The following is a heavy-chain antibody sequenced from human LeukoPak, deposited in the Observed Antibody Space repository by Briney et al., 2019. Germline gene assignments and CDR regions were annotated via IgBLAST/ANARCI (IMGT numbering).Heavy chain of an antibody. CDR1: GFTFSNYV. Sequence: GGSLRLSCAASGFTFSNYVMCWVRQVPGKGPELVSVVSIRGSSTYYADSVKGRFTISRDNSKNTLYLQMNSLRAEDTAVYYCAKADAYQLLFSYPKEYYYYYGMDVWGQGTTVTVSS. CDR3: AKADAYQLLFSYPKEYYYYYGMDV. V-gene: IGHV3-23*01. CDR2: VSIRGSST. D-gene: IGHD2-2*01. J-gene: IGHJ6*02.